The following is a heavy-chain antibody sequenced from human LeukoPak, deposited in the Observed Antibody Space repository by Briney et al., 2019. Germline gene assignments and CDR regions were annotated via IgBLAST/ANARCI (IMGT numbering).Heavy chain of an antibody. Sequence: PGGSLRLSCAASGFTFDDYAMHWVRQAPGKGLAWVSGISWNSGSIGYADSVKGRFTISRDNAKNSLYLQMNSLRAEDTALYYCAKESHSGYDEGWFDPWGQGTLVTVSS. CDR3: AKESHSGYDEGWFDP. J-gene: IGHJ5*02. D-gene: IGHD5-12*01. CDR2: ISWNSGSI. CDR1: GFTFDDYA. V-gene: IGHV3-9*01.